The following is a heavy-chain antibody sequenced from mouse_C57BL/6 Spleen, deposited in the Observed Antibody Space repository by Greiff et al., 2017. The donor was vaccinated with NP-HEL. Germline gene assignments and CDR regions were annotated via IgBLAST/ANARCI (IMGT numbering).Heavy chain of an antibody. CDR1: GFTFSSYT. CDR2: ISGGGGNT. D-gene: IGHD1-2*01. CDR3: ARMRSLYYFDY. J-gene: IGHJ2*01. V-gene: IGHV5-9*01. Sequence: EVQVVESGGGLVKPGGSLKLSCAASGFTFSSYTMSWVRQTPEKRLEWVATISGGGGNTYYPDSVKGRFTISRDNAKNTLYLQMSSLRSEDTALYYCARMRSLYYFDYWGQGTTLTVSS.